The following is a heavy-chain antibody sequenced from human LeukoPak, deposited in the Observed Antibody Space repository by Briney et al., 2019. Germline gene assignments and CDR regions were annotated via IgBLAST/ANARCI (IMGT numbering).Heavy chain of an antibody. Sequence: GSLRLSCAASGFTFSGYAMSWVRQAPGKGLEWVSAISGSGGNTNSADSVKGRFTISRDNAQNSLYLQMNSLRAEDTAIYYCVRDRGTYRPIDYWGQGTLVTVSS. CDR3: VRDRGTYRPIDY. CDR1: GFTFSGYA. CDR2: ISGSGGNT. V-gene: IGHV3-23*01. J-gene: IGHJ4*02. D-gene: IGHD1-26*01.